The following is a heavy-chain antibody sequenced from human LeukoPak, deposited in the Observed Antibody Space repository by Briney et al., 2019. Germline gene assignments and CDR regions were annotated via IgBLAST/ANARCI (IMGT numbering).Heavy chain of an antibody. J-gene: IGHJ4*02. Sequence: PSETLSLTCALYGGSFSGFYWRWLRHPPGKGGECIGEINHSGSTNYNPPLKSRVTISVDTSKNQFSLKLSCVTAADTAVYYCARAQDTATALGYLDYWGQGTLVTVSS. CDR3: ARAQDTATALGYLDY. V-gene: IGHV4-34*01. CDR1: GGSFSGFY. CDR2: INHSGST. D-gene: IGHD3-22*01.